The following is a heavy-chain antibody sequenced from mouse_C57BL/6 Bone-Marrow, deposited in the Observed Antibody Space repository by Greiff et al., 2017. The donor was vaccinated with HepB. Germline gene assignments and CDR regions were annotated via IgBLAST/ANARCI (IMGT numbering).Heavy chain of an antibody. CDR1: GFTFSDYY. D-gene: IGHD2-4*01. J-gene: IGHJ3*01. CDR2: ISNGGGST. CDR3: ARHSIYDYDELAY. Sequence: EVMLVESGGGLVQPGGSLKLSCAASGFTFSDYYMYWVRQTPEKRLEWVAYISNGGGSTYYPDTVKGRCTIARDNAKNTLYLQMSRLKSEDTAMYYCARHSIYDYDELAYWGQGTLVTVSA. V-gene: IGHV5-12*01.